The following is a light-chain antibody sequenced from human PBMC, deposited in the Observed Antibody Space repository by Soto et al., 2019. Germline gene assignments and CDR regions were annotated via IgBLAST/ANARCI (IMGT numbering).Light chain of an antibody. CDR3: LSYDSSLSEMV. J-gene: IGLJ2*01. V-gene: IGLV1-40*01. Sequence: QAVLTQPPSVSAAPGQRVTISSTGSSSNIGEGFDVHWYQQLPGTVPKLLIYRNHNRPSGVSDRFSGSQSGTSASLAITGLQAEDEADYYCLSYDSSLSEMVFGGGTKLTVL. CDR2: RNH. CDR1: SSNIGEGFD.